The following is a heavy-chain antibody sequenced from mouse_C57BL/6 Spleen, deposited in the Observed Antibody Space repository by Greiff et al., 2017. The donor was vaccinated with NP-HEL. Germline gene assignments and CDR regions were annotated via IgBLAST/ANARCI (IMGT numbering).Heavy chain of an antibody. D-gene: IGHD1-1*01. CDR2: ISDGGSYT. CDR1: GFTFSSYA. Sequence: EVKVVESGGGLVKPGGSLKLSCAASGFTFSSYAMSWVRQTPEKRLEWVATISDGGSYTYYPDNVKGRFTISRDNAKNNLYLQMSHLKSEDTAMYYCARRPRYYYGSSYGGFDYWGQGTTLTVSS. V-gene: IGHV5-4*03. J-gene: IGHJ2*01. CDR3: ARRPRYYYGSSYGGFDY.